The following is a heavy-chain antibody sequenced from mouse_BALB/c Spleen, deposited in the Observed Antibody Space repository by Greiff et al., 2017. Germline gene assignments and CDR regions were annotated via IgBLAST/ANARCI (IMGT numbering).Heavy chain of an antibody. Sequence: DLVKPGASVKMSCKASGYTFTSYWINWIKQRPGQGLEWIGRIAPGSGSTYYNEMFKGKATLTVDTSSSTAYIQLSSLSSEDSAVYFCARSKYDNYGAMDYWGQGTSVTVSS. CDR3: ARSKYDNYGAMDY. CDR1: GYTFTSYW. J-gene: IGHJ4*01. CDR2: IAPGSGST. D-gene: IGHD2-10*02. V-gene: IGHV1S41*01.